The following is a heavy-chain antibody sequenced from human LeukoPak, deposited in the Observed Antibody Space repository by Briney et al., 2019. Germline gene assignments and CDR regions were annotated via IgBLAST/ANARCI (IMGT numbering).Heavy chain of an antibody. J-gene: IGHJ5*02. D-gene: IGHD3-10*01. CDR3: ARPLVVRGVIENWFDP. CDR2: IDPSDSYT. CDR1: GYSFTSYW. Sequence: GESLRISCKGSGYSFTSYWISWVHQMPGKGLGWMGRIDPSDSYTNYSPSFQGHVTISADKSISTAYLQWSSLKASDTAMYYCARPLVVRGVIENWFDPWGQGTLVTVSS. V-gene: IGHV5-10-1*01.